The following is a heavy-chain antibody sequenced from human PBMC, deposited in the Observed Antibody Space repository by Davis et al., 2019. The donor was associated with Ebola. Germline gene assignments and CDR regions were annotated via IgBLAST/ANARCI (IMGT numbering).Heavy chain of an antibody. CDR1: GFPFTTYW. Sequence: PGRSLRLSCAASGFPFTTYWMHWVRQAPGQGLVWVAHISSDGSSTNYADSVRGRFTISRDNAKSTLYLVMDSLRAEDTAVYYCARIPRVGDKDGYIWGQGTTVTVSS. CDR3: ARIPRVGDKDGYI. D-gene: IGHD2-2*02. V-gene: IGHV3-74*01. J-gene: IGHJ3*02. CDR2: ISSDGSST.